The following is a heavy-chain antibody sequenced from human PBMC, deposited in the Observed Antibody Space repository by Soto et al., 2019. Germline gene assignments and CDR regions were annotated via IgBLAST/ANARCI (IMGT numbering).Heavy chain of an antibody. D-gene: IGHD3-22*01. V-gene: IGHV3-21*01. J-gene: IGHJ5*02. CDR3: ARDSGHYDSSGYPNWFDP. CDR1: GFTFSSYS. CDR2: ISSSSSYI. Sequence: EVQLVESGGGLVKPGGSLRLSCAASGFTFSSYSMNWVRQAPGKGLEWVSSISSSSSYIYYADSVKGRFTISRDNAKNSLYLQMNSLRAEDTAVYHCARDSGHYDSSGYPNWFDPWGQGTLVTVSS.